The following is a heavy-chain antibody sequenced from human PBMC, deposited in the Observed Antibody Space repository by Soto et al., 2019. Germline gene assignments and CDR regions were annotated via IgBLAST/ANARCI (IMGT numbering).Heavy chain of an antibody. V-gene: IGHV3-30-3*01. Sequence: QVQLVESGGGVVQPGRSLRLSCAASGFTFSSYDMHWIRQAPGKGLEWVAVISDDGSNKYYEDSVKGRFTISRDNSQNTLYLQRNNLRAEDTAVYYGAREGEQLLALGNAFDIWGQGTTVAVSS. CDR3: AREGEQLLALGNAFDI. CDR2: ISDDGSNK. D-gene: IGHD6-19*01. J-gene: IGHJ3*02. CDR1: GFTFSSYD.